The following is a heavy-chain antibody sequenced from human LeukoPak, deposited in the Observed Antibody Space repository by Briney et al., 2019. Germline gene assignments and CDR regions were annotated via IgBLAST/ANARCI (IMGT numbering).Heavy chain of an antibody. CDR3: AKDCRSPGDYYYHYMAV. J-gene: IGHJ6*03. CDR2: IRNDASNK. D-gene: IGHD7-27*01. CDR1: GFTFSSYG. V-gene: IGHV3-30*02. Sequence: PGGSLRLSCAATGFTFSSYGMHSGRQAPGKGLAWLAFIRNDASNKYYEDSEKGRFPISRDNSQTPLYLQMNSLRAADTAVYSCAKDCRSPGDYYYHYMAVWGKGTTVTVSS.